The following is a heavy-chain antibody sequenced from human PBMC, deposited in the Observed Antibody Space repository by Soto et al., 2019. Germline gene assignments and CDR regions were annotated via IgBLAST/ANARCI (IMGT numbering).Heavy chain of an antibody. D-gene: IGHD3-9*01. V-gene: IGHV1-69*13. Sequence: ASVKVSCKASGGTISSYAISWVRQAPGQGLEWMGGIIPIFGTANYAQKFQGRVTITADESTSTAYMELSSLRSEDTAVYYCARGYYDILTGYYTSIDYWGQGTLVTVSS. CDR2: IIPIFGTA. CDR3: ARGYYDILTGYYTSIDY. CDR1: GGTISSYA. J-gene: IGHJ4*02.